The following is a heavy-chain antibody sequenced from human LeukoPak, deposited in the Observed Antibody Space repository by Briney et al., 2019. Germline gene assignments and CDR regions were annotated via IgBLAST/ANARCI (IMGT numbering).Heavy chain of an antibody. D-gene: IGHD3-10*01. CDR1: GFTFSNAW. J-gene: IGHJ6*02. CDR2: IKSKTDGGTT. Sequence: GGSLRLSCAASGFTFSNAWMSWVRQAPGKGLEWVGRIKSKTDGGTTDYAAPVKGRFTISRDDSKNTLYLQMNSLKTEDTAVYYCTTDRYGSGSYGDYYYYYGMDVWGQGTTVTVSS. CDR3: TTDRYGSGSYGDYYYYYGMDV. V-gene: IGHV3-15*01.